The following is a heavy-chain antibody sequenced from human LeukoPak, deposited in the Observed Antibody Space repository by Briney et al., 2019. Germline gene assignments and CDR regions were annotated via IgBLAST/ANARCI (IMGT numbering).Heavy chain of an antibody. CDR3: AREYGSGSYTGIDY. CDR2: ISAYNSAYNGNT. J-gene: IGHJ4*02. CDR1: GYTLINYG. V-gene: IGHV1-18*01. D-gene: IGHD3-10*01. Sequence: ASVTVSCKASGYTLINYGITWVRQAPGQGLEWMGWISAYNSAYNGNTHYAQKLQGRVTMTTDTSTNTGYMELRSLRSAATAVYYCAREYGSGSYTGIDYWGQGTLVTVSS.